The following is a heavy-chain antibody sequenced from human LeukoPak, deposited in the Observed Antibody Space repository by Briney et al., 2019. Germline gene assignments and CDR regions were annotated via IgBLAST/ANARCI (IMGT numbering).Heavy chain of an antibody. J-gene: IGHJ4*02. CDR2: IYHSGST. CDR1: GYSISSGYY. CDR3: ARIGGDITGPFDY. V-gene: IGHV4-38-2*02. Sequence: PSETLSLTCTVSGYSISSGYYWGWIRQPPGKGLEWIGSIYHSGSTYYNPSLKSRVTISVDTSKNQFSLKLSSVTAADTAVYYCARIGGDITGPFDYWGQGTLVTVSS. D-gene: IGHD1-20*01.